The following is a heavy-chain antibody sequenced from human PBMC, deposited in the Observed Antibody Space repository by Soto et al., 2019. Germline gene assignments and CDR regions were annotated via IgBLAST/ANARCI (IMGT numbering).Heavy chain of an antibody. Sequence: ASVKVSCKASGYTFTSYGISWVRQAPGQGLEWVGWISAYNGNTNYAQKLQGRVAMTTDTSTSTAYMELRSLRSDDTAVYYCARDDIVVVPAAMPDYWGQGTLVTVSS. J-gene: IGHJ4*02. CDR1: GYTFTSYG. V-gene: IGHV1-18*01. D-gene: IGHD2-2*01. CDR2: ISAYNGNT. CDR3: ARDDIVVVPAAMPDY.